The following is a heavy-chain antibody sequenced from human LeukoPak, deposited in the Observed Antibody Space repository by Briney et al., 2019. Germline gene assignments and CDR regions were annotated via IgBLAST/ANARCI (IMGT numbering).Heavy chain of an antibody. CDR3: VLGDTGGELQFDS. D-gene: IGHD1-7*01. CDR1: GFTFSGSA. J-gene: IGHJ4*02. Sequence: GGSLRLSCAASGFTFSGSAMHWVRQASGKGLEWVGRIRSKANSYATAYAASVKGRFTISRDDSKNTAYLQLNSLKTEDTAVFSFVLGDTGGELQFDSWGQGALVTVPS. V-gene: IGHV3-73*01. CDR2: IRSKANSYAT.